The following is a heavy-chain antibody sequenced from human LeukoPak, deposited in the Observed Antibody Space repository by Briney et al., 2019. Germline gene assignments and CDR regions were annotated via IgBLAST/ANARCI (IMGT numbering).Heavy chain of an antibody. Sequence: SVKVSCKASGGSFTFTSHAISWVRQAPGQGLEWMGGIIPVYGSATYAQKFQGRVTITSDESTRTVYMELSSLRPEDSAVHYCAGFFYDNSGDAFDIWGQGTMVTVSS. CDR2: IIPVYGSA. J-gene: IGHJ3*02. CDR3: AGFFYDNSGDAFDI. CDR1: GGSFTFTSHA. D-gene: IGHD3-22*01. V-gene: IGHV1-69*13.